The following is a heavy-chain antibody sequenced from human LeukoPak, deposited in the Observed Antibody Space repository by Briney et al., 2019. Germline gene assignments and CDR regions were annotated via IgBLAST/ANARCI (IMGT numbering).Heavy chain of an antibody. V-gene: IGHV4-34*01. CDR3: AGGGLNLPRYCSSVGCCESYYFDS. D-gene: IGHD2-2*01. Sequence: PSEPLSLTCAVYGASFSGYYWSWIRQPPGKGLEWIGEINHSGSTNYNSSLKSRVIISVDMSKNQFSLKLSSVTAADTAVYYCAGGGLNLPRYCSSVGCCESYYFDSWGQGTLVTVSS. CDR2: INHSGST. CDR1: GASFSGYY. J-gene: IGHJ4*02.